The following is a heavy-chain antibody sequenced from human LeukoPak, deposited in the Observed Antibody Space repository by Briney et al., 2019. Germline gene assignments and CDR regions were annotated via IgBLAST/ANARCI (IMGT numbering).Heavy chain of an antibody. CDR1: GGSISSYY. CDR2: IYYSGST. J-gene: IGHJ5*02. Sequence: SETLSLTCTVSGGSISSYYWSWSRQPPGKGLEWIGLIYYSGSTNYNPSLKSRVTISVDTSKNLFSLKLNSVTAADTAVYYCARLGGWSSSWSRGWFDPWGQGTLVTVSS. D-gene: IGHD6-13*01. V-gene: IGHV4-59*08. CDR3: ARLGGWSSSWSRGWFDP.